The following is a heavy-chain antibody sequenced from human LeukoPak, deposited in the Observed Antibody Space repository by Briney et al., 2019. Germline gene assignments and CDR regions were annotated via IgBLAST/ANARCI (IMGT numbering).Heavy chain of an antibody. J-gene: IGHJ6*04. D-gene: IGHD6-13*01. Sequence: PGGSLRLSCAASGFTFSDYYMSWISQAPGKGLEWVSYISGTSNYTDYADSVKGRFTISRDNAKNSLYLQMNRLRAEDTAVYYCARDSSSWYVYEGVWGKGTTVTVSS. CDR3: ARDSSSWYVYEGV. CDR1: GFTFSDYY. V-gene: IGHV3-11*06. CDR2: ISGTSNYT.